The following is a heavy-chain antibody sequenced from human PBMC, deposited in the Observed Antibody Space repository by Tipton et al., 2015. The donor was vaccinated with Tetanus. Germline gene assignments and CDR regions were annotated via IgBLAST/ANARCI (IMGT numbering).Heavy chain of an antibody. J-gene: IGHJ4*02. CDR3: ARGDTGTTPSIDY. V-gene: IGHV4-34*01. Sequence: GLVKPSETLSLTCTVSGGSISSYYWSWIRQPPGKGLEWIGEINHSGSTNYNPSLKSRVTISVDTSKNQFSLKLSSVTAADTAVYYCARGDTGTTPSIDYWGQGTLVTVSS. CDR1: GGSISSYY. D-gene: IGHD1-1*01. CDR2: INHSGST.